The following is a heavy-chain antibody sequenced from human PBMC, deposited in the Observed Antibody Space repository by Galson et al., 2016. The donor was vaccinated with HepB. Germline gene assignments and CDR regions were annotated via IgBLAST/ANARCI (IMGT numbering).Heavy chain of an antibody. V-gene: IGHV5-51*03. CDR1: GYTFTNNW. J-gene: IGHJ4*02. CDR2: IYPGDSDI. CDR3: ARGNDYMWGSYRTYFDY. D-gene: IGHD3-16*02. Sequence: QSGAEVKKPGDSLKISCRGSGYTFTNNWIGWVRQMPGKGLEWMGIIYPGDSDIRYNPSFQGQVTSPADQSISTAYLQWRSLKASNTAMYYCARGNDYMWGSYRTYFDYWGRGTLVTVSS.